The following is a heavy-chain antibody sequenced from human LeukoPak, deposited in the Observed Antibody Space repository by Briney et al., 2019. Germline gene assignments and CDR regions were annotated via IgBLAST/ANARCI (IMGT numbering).Heavy chain of an antibody. J-gene: IGHJ4*02. D-gene: IGHD1-26*01. Sequence: GGSLRLSCAASGFTFSNFLMTWVRQAPGKGPEWVSAISGSGGDTYYADSVKGRFTISRDNSKNTLYPQMNSLRAEDTAVYYCAKKGATTGDFDYRGQGTLVTVSS. CDR3: AKKGATTGDFDY. CDR2: ISGSGGDT. V-gene: IGHV3-23*01. CDR1: GFTFSNFL.